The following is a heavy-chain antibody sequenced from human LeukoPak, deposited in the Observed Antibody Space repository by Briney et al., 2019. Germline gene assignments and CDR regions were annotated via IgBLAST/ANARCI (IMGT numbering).Heavy chain of an antibody. Sequence: ASVKVSCKASGYTFTGYYMHWVRQAPGQGLEWMGWINPNSGGTNYAQKFQGRVTMTRDTSISTAYMELSRLRSDDTAVYYCARVSGYYYYYYMDVWGKGTTVTVSS. V-gene: IGHV1-2*02. CDR3: ARVSGYYYYYYMDV. CDR2: INPNSGGT. CDR1: GYTFTGYY. D-gene: IGHD6-25*01. J-gene: IGHJ6*03.